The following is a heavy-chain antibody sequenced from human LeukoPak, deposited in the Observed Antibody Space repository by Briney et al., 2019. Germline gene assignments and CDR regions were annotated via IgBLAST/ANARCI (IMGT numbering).Heavy chain of an antibody. D-gene: IGHD3-16*01. CDR2: IYYSGST. J-gene: IGHJ3*02. CDR3: ARESNRVWAPGAFDI. V-gene: IGHV4-59*01. Sequence: SEALSLTCTVSGGSISSYYWSWIRQPPGKGLEWIGYIYYSGSTNYNPSLKSRVTISVDTSKNQFSLKLSSVTAADTAVYYCARESNRVWAPGAFDIWGQGTMVTVSS. CDR1: GGSISSYY.